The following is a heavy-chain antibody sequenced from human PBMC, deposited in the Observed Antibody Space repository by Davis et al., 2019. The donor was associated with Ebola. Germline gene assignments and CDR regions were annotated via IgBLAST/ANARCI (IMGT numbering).Heavy chain of an antibody. Sequence: GESLKISCKGSGYSFTSYWIGWVRQMPGKGLEWMGIIYVGDSDTRYSPSFQGQVTISADKSISTAYLPWSSLKASDTAMYYCARRGWGNYYYMDVWGKGTTVTVSS. CDR3: ARRGWGNYYYMDV. J-gene: IGHJ6*03. V-gene: IGHV5-51*01. CDR1: GYSFTSYW. CDR2: IYVGDSDT. D-gene: IGHD7-27*01.